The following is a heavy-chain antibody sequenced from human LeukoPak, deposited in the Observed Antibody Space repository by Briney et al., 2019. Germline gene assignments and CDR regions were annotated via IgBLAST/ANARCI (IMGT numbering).Heavy chain of an antibody. D-gene: IGHD5-12*01. J-gene: IGHJ3*02. CDR1: GGSISSGGYS. Sequence: PSETLSLTCAVSGGSISSGGYSWSWIRQPPGKGLEWIGYIYHSGSTYYNPSLKSRVTISVDRSKNQFSLKLCSVTAADTAVYYCARGTYDSGYAFDIWGQGTMVTVSS. CDR2: IYHSGST. V-gene: IGHV4-30-2*01. CDR3: ARGTYDSGYAFDI.